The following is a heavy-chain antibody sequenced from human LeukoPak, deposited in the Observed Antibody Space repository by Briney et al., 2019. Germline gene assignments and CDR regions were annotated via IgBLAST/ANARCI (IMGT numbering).Heavy chain of an antibody. D-gene: IGHD4-17*01. V-gene: IGHV4-30-2*01. CDR2: IYHSGST. J-gene: IGHJ4*02. Sequence: SETLSLTCTVSGGSISSGGYYWSWIRQPPGKGLEWIGYIYHSGSTYYNPSLKSRATISVDRSKNQFSLKLSSVTAADTAVYYCARGGPYGDLRHFDYWGQGTLVTVSS. CDR3: ARGGPYGDLRHFDY. CDR1: GGSISSGGYY.